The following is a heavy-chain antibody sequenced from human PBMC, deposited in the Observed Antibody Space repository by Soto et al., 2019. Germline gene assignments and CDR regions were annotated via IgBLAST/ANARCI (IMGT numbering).Heavy chain of an antibody. J-gene: IGHJ4*02. Sequence: QVQLVQSGAEVKKPGASVKVSCKASGYTFISYGISWVRQAPGQGLEWMGWISGYNGHTNYAQELQGRVTMTTDTSTSTGYMELSSLRSDDTAVYYCAREGLPYFLNFWGQGTLVTVSS. CDR3: AREGLPYFLNF. V-gene: IGHV1-18*01. CDR1: GYTFISYG. CDR2: ISGYNGHT. D-gene: IGHD2-8*01.